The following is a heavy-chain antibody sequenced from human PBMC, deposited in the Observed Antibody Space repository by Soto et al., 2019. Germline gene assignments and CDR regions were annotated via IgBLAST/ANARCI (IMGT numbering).Heavy chain of an antibody. V-gene: IGHV4-34*01. D-gene: IGHD3-3*01. CDR1: VGSFSGYY. CDR3: ARGVWSGYWYYYYGMDV. Sequence: SETLSLTCAVYVGSFSGYYWSWIRQPPGKGLEWIGEINHSGSTNYNPSLKSRVTISVDTSKNQFSLKLSSVTAADTAVYYCARGVWSGYWYYYYGMDVWGQGTTVTVSS. CDR2: INHSGST. J-gene: IGHJ6*02.